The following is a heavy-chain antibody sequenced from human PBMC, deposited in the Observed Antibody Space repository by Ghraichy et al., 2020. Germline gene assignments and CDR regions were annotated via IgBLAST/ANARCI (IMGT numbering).Heavy chain of an antibody. CDR1: GGSISSYY. V-gene: IGHV4-59*01. CDR3: ARAIRDHYYHSSTPVFDY. Sequence: SETLSLTCTVSGGSISSYYWSWIRQPPGKGLEWIGYIYYSGSTNYNPSLKSRVTISVDTSKNQFSLKLSSVTAADTAVYYCARAIRDHYYHSSTPVFDYWGQGTLVTVSS. D-gene: IGHD6-13*01. CDR2: IYYSGST. J-gene: IGHJ4*02.